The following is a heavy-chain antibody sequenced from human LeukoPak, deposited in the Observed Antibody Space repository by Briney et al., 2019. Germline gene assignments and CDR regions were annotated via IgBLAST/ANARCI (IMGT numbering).Heavy chain of an antibody. D-gene: IGHD3-16*01. CDR1: GATFSKYA. Sequence: GGSLRLSCAASGATFSKYAMSWVRQAPGKGLEWVSSIGGSGAGTDYADSVKGRFTISRDNSKKTVYLQMNSLRAEDTAVYYCARAYVGGTFDSWGQGTLVTVSS. CDR3: ARAYVGGTFDS. CDR2: IGGSGAGT. V-gene: IGHV3-23*01. J-gene: IGHJ4*02.